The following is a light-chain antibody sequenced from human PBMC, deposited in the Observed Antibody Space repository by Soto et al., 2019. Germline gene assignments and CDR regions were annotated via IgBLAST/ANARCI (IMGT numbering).Light chain of an antibody. V-gene: IGLV2-11*01. J-gene: IGLJ3*02. Sequence: QSALTQPRSVSGSPGQSVTISCTGTSSYVGGYNFVFWYQQHPGKAPKLMIYDVNKRPSGVPDRFSGSKSGNTASLTISGLQAEDEADYYCCAYAGSYTWVFGGGTKLTVL. CDR3: CAYAGSYTWV. CDR1: SSYVGGYNF. CDR2: DVN.